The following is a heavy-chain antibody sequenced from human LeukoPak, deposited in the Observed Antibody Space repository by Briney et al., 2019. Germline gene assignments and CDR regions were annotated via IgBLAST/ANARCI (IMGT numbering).Heavy chain of an antibody. CDR1: GFTFSSYS. CDR2: ISSSSSTI. D-gene: IGHD6-13*01. Sequence: GGSLRLSCAASGFTFSSYSMNWVRQAPGKGLEWVSYISSSSSTIYYADSVKGRFTISRDNAKNSLYLQMNSLRAEDTAVYYCARDWDSSSWEVDYWGQGTLVTVSS. CDR3: ARDWDSSSWEVDY. J-gene: IGHJ4*02. V-gene: IGHV3-48*04.